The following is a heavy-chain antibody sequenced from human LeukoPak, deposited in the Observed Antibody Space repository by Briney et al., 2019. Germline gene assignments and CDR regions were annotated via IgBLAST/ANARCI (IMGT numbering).Heavy chain of an antibody. CDR2: IYYSGST. J-gene: IGHJ3*02. CDR1: GGSISSSSYY. D-gene: IGHD1-1*01. Sequence: PSETLSLTCTVSGGSISSSSYYWGWIRQPPGKGLEWIGSIYYSGSTYYNPSLKSRVTISVDTSKNQFSLKLSSVTAADTAVYYCAFFTNSKYDAFDIWGQGTMVTVSS. CDR3: AFFTNSKYDAFDI. V-gene: IGHV4-39*07.